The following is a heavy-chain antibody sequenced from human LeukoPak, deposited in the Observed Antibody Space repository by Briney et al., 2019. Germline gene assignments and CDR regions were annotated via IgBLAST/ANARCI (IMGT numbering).Heavy chain of an antibody. J-gene: IGHJ5*02. CDR1: GGSVSSGSYY. CDR2: IYYSGST. CDR3: ARARITMVRGVNNKYNWFDP. D-gene: IGHD3-10*01. V-gene: IGHV4-61*01. Sequence: SETLSLTCTVSGGSVSSGSYYWSWIRQPPGKGLEWIGYIYYSGSTNYNPSLKSRVTISVDTSKNQFSLKLSSVTAADTAVYYCARARITMVRGVNNKYNWFDPWGQGTLVTVSS.